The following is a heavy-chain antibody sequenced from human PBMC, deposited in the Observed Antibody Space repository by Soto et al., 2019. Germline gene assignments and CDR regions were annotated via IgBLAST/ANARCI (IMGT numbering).Heavy chain of an antibody. V-gene: IGHV3-74*01. D-gene: IGHD3-22*01. CDR2: INSDGSST. J-gene: IGHJ4*02. Sequence: GGSLRLSCAASGCTFSSYWMHLVRQAPGTGLVWVSRINSDGSSTSYADSVKGRFTISRDNAKNTLYLQMNSLRAEDTAVYYCARGYRAYDYDSSGYLFGYWGQGTLVTVSS. CDR3: ARGYRAYDYDSSGYLFGY. CDR1: GCTFSSYW.